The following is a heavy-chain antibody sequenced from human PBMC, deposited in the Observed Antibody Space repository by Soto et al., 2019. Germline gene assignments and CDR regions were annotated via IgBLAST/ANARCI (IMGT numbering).Heavy chain of an antibody. J-gene: IGHJ4*02. Sequence: SVKVSCKASGGTFSSYAISWVRQAPGQGLEWMGGIIPIFGTANYAQKFQGRVTITADESKSTDYMEMSSLRSEDTVVYYCERDRRVGGIVATTYYFDYWGEGTLVTVSS. CDR3: ERDRRVGGIVATTYYFDY. V-gene: IGHV1-69*13. CDR1: GGTFSSYA. CDR2: IIPIFGTA. D-gene: IGHD5-12*01.